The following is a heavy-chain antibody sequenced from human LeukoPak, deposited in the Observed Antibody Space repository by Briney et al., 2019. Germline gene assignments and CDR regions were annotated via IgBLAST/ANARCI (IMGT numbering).Heavy chain of an antibody. CDR1: GFTFSSYA. CDR3: AGTIAARGSDY. D-gene: IGHD6-6*01. CDR2: ISYDGSNK. V-gene: IGHV3-30-3*01. J-gene: IGHJ4*02. Sequence: GGSLRLSCAASGFTFSSYAMHWVRQAPGKGLEWVAVISYDGSNKYYADSVKGRFTISRDNSKNTLYLQMNSLRAEDTAVYYCAGTIAARGSDYWGQGTLVTVSS.